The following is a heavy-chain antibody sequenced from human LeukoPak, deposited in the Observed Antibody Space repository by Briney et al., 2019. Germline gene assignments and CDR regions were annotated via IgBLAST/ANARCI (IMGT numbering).Heavy chain of an antibody. J-gene: IGHJ4*02. CDR3: ATAPSRLRYFDWLLSGGGDY. CDR2: MNPNSGNT. CDR1: GYTFTSYD. D-gene: IGHD3-9*01. Sequence: ASVKVSCKASGYTFTSYDINWVRQATGQGLEWMGWMNPNSGNTGYSQKFQGRVTMTRNTSISTAYMELSSLRSEDTAVYYCATAPSRLRYFDWLLSGGGDYWGQGTLVTVSS. V-gene: IGHV1-8*01.